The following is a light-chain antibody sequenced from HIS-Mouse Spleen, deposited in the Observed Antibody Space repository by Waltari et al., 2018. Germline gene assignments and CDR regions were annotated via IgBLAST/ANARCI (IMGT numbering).Light chain of an antibody. Sequence: QSALTQPPPFPGPPGQSAPIPSLATTSTVGGYNIVSWYQQHPGKAPKLMIYDVSKRPSGVPDRFSGSKSGNTASLTISGLQAEDEADYYCCSYAGSYRVFGTGTKVTVL. CDR1: TSTVGGYNI. CDR3: CSYAGSYRV. CDR2: DVS. J-gene: IGLJ1*01. V-gene: IGLV2-11*01.